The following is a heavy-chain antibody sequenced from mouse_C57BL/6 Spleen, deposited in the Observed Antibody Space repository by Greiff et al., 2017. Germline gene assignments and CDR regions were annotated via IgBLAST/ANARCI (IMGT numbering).Heavy chain of an antibody. Sequence: EVKVEESGPGLVKPSQSLSLTCSVTGYSITSGYYWNWIRQFPGNKLEWMGYISYDGSNNYNPSLKNRISITRDTSKNQFFLKLNSVTTEDTATYYCAREGISNYPYWYFDVWGTGTTVTVSS. J-gene: IGHJ1*03. D-gene: IGHD2-5*01. CDR2: ISYDGSN. CDR3: AREGISNYPYWYFDV. CDR1: GYSITSGYY. V-gene: IGHV3-6*01.